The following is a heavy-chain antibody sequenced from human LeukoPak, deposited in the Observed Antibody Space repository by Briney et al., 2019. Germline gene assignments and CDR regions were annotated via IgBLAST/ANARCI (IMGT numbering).Heavy chain of an antibody. Sequence: GGSLRLSCAASGFSFNDYGMSWVRQAPGQGPEWVSGITWNGGSADYAASVKGRFTISRDNARNSLYLQMNSLRDEDTALYYCARESDSGYKDAFDIWGQGTMVTVSS. J-gene: IGHJ3*02. D-gene: IGHD1-14*01. CDR3: ARESDSGYKDAFDI. V-gene: IGHV3-20*04. CDR1: GFSFNDYG. CDR2: ITWNGGSA.